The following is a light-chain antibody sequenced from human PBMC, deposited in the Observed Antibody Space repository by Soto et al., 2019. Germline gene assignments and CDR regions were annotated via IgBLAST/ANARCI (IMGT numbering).Light chain of an antibody. CDR2: RNS. Sequence: QSVLTQSPSASGTPGQRVTISCSGSASTIGRNYVYWYQQLPGTAPKLPIYRNSQRPSGVPDRFSGSKSGTSASLAISGLRSEDEADYYSAAWDDNMSGFYVFGDGTKVTVL. J-gene: IGLJ1*01. CDR3: AAWDDNMSGFYV. V-gene: IGLV1-47*01. CDR1: ASTIGRNY.